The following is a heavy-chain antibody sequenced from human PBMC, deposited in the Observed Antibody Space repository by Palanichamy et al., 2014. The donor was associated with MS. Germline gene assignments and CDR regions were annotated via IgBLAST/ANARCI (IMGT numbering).Heavy chain of an antibody. V-gene: IGHV4-39*01. J-gene: IGHJ4*02. D-gene: IGHD3-9*01. CDR1: GGSISSSSYY. Sequence: QLQLQESGPGLVKPSETLSLTCTVSGGSISSSSYYWGWIRQPPGKGLEWIGSIYYSGSTYYNPSLKSRVTISVDTSKNQFSLKLSSVTAADTAVYYCARPFYYDILTGYYYWGQGTLVTVSS. CDR3: ARPFYYDILTGYYY. CDR2: IYYSGST.